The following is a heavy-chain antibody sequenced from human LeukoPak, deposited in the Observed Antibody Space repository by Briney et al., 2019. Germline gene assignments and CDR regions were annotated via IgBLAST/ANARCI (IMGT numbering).Heavy chain of an antibody. CDR2: IIPILGIA. V-gene: IGHV1-69*04. J-gene: IGHJ6*02. D-gene: IGHD1-26*01. CDR3: ARDQNPVGYYYYGMDV. CDR1: GGTFSSYA. Sequence: GASVKVSCKASGGTFSSYAISWVRQAPGQGLEWMGRIIPILGIANYAQKFQGRVTITADKSTSTAYMELSSLRSEDTAVYYRARDQNPVGYYYYGMDVWGQGTTVTVSS.